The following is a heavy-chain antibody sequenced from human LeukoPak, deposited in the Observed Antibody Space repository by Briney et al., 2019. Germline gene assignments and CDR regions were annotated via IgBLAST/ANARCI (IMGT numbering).Heavy chain of an antibody. CDR2: ISGSGGST. D-gene: IGHD2-2*01. V-gene: IGHV3-23*01. CDR3: AKAPVVVPDGPLYYFDY. Sequence: GGSLRLSCAASGFTFSSYAMGWVRQAPGKGLEWVSAISGSGGSTYYADSVKGRFTISRDNSKNTLYLQMNSLRAEDTAVYYCAKAPVVVPDGPLYYFDYWGQGTLVTVSS. J-gene: IGHJ4*02. CDR1: GFTFSSYA.